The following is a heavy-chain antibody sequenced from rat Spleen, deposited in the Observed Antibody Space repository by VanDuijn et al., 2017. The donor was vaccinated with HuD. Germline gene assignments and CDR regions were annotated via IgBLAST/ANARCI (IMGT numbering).Heavy chain of an antibody. CDR1: GLSFSNYD. CDR2: ISYDGGST. V-gene: IGHV5-25*01. J-gene: IGHJ1*01. D-gene: IGHD1-11*01. Sequence: EVQLVESGGGLVQPGRSMKLSCAASGLSFSNYDMAWVRQAPTKGLEWVASISYDGGSTYYRDSVKGRSTISRANAKSTLYLQMDSRRSEDTATYYCARHGGGYPLFGGPGTMVTVSS. CDR3: ARHGGGYPLF.